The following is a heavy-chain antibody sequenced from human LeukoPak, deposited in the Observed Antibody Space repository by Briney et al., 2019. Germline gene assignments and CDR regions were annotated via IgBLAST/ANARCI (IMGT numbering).Heavy chain of an antibody. CDR2: IYYSGST. CDR1: GGSISSYY. CDR3: AAGSGWERRYFQH. J-gene: IGHJ1*01. D-gene: IGHD6-19*01. Sequence: PSETLSLTCTVSGGSISSYYWSWIRQPPGKGLEWIGYIYYSGSTNYNPSFKSRVTISVDTSKNQFSLKLSSVTAADTAVYYCAAGSGWERRYFQHWGQGTLVTVSS. V-gene: IGHV4-59*08.